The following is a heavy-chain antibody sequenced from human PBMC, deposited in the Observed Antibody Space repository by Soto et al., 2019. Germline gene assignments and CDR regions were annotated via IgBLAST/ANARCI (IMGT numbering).Heavy chain of an antibody. D-gene: IGHD3-3*01. Sequence: SETLSLTCAVYGGSFSGYYWSWIRQPPGKWLEWIGEINHSGSTNYNPSLKSRVTISVDTSKNQFSLKLSSVTAADTAVYYCARGSGITIFGVVIISPKNWFDPWGQGXLVTVYS. CDR2: INHSGST. CDR1: GGSFSGYY. CDR3: ARGSGITIFGVVIISPKNWFDP. J-gene: IGHJ5*02. V-gene: IGHV4-34*01.